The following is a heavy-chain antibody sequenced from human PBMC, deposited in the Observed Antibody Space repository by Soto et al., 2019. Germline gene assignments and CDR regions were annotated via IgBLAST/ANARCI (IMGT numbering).Heavy chain of an antibody. D-gene: IGHD2-15*01. V-gene: IGHV3-23*04. CDR2: IGGRGGDK. CDR1: GFTFNRYA. J-gene: IGHJ4*02. CDR3: AKGFCDTASCFPSDR. Sequence: QLVESGGGLVQPGGSLRLSCSASGFTFNRYAMTWVRQAPGKGLEWVSGIGGRGGDKKLADSVKGRFAISRDNSKNTVYLQIKSLRAVDAAVYFCAKGFCDTASCFPSDRWGQGTLVTVS.